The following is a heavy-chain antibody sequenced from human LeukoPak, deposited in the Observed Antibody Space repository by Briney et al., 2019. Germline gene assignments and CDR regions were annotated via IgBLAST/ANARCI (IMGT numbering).Heavy chain of an antibody. J-gene: IGHJ4*02. D-gene: IGHD3-10*01. V-gene: IGHV3-30*04. CDR3: ARKWSYYFDY. CDR2: ISYDGYNK. CDR1: GFTFSSYP. Sequence: GRSLRLSCAASGFTFSSYPLHWVRQAPGKGLEWVAFISYDGYNKYYADSVKGRFTISRDNSKNTLYLQMNSLRADDTAVYYCARKWSYYFDYWGQGTLVTVSS.